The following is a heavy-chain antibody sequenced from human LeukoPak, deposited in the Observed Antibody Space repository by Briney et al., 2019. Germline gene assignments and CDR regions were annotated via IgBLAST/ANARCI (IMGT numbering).Heavy chain of an antibody. CDR2: IKQDGSEK. Sequence: GGSLRLSCAASGFTFSSYWMNWVRQPPGKGLEWVAKIKQDGSEKYYGDSVKGRFTISRDNAKNSLYLQMNSLRAEDTAVYYCARDSDYGDYVDYWGQGTLVTVSS. J-gene: IGHJ4*02. CDR3: ARDSDYGDYVDY. CDR1: GFTFSSYW. D-gene: IGHD4-17*01. V-gene: IGHV3-7*01.